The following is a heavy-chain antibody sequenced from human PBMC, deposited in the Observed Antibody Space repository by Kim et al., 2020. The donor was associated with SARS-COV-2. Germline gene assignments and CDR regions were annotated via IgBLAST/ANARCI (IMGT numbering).Heavy chain of an antibody. CDR2: INTSAGSA. CDR1: GYTFTSYH. CDR3: ARGTCGV. V-gene: IGHV1-46*03. J-gene: IGHJ6*02. Sequence: ASVKVSCKASGYTFTSYHIKWVRQAPGQGLEWVGIINTSAGSATYAQKLQGRVALTTDTSAGTVYMEMSSLRPEDTAVYYCARGTCGVWG.